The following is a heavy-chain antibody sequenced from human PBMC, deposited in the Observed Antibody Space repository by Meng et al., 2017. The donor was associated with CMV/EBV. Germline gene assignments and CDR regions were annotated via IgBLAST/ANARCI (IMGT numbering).Heavy chain of an antibody. CDR2: INAGNGDT. CDR3: ARTRTYCASTSCYTGGYYFDY. J-gene: IGHJ4*02. D-gene: IGHD2-2*02. Sequence: IHWVRQAPGQRLGWMGWINAGNGDTKSSPKFQGRLTITRDSSASTVYMELSSVRFEDTAVYYCARTRTYCASTSCYTGGYYFDYWGQGTLVTVSS. V-gene: IGHV1-3*01.